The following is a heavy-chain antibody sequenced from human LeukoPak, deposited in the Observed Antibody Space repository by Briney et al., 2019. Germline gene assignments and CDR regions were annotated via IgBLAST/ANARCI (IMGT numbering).Heavy chain of an antibody. D-gene: IGHD6-13*01. V-gene: IGHV1-2*02. CDR1: GYTFTGYY. Sequence: ASVKVSCKASGYTFTGYYMHWVRQAPGQGLEWMGWINPSSGGTNYAQKFQGRVTMTRDTSISTAYMELSRLRSDDTAVYYCAICSSFIDYYYMDVWGKGTTVTVSS. CDR2: INPSSGGT. CDR3: AICSSFIDYYYMDV. J-gene: IGHJ6*03.